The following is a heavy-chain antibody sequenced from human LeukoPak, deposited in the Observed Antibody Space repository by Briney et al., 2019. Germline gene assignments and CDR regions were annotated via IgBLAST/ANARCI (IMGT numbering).Heavy chain of an antibody. CDR1: GFTFSSYE. CDR2: ISSSGSTI. J-gene: IGHJ4*02. V-gene: IGHV3-48*03. D-gene: IGHD3-22*01. Sequence: PGGSLRLSCAASGFTFSSYEMNWVRQAPGKGLEWVSYISSSGSTIYYADSVKGRFTISRDNARNSLYLQMNSLRAEDTAVYYCARDPSYYYDSSGYFWGQGTLVTVSS. CDR3: ARDPSYYYDSSGYF.